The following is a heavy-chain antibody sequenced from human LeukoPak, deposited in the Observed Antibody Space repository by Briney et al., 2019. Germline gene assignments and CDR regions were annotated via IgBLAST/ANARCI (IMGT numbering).Heavy chain of an antibody. D-gene: IGHD3-22*01. CDR3: AREGDSSADAFDI. J-gene: IGHJ3*02. CDR2: INPNSGDA. V-gene: IGHV1-2*02. Sequence: ASVKVACKASGFPFNGYYMHWVRQAPGQGLEWMGWINPNSGDANYAQKFQGRVTMTRGTSISTAYMELRRLRSDDTAVYHCAREGDSSADAFDIWGQGTMVTVSS. CDR1: GFPFNGYY.